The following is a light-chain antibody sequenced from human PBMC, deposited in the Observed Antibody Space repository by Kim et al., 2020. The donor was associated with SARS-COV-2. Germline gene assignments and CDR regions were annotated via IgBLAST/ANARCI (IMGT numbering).Light chain of an antibody. J-gene: IGKJ2*03. V-gene: IGKV3D-15*01. CDR2: HAS. CDR1: QSVSSN. Sequence: CVSAGKGTTLSSSASQSVSSNVAWYQQTPEPARRLLIYHASTRAASIAARIGGSGCATEFTLTSSSQQYEDVAVYCYQQYNNWTYSFGQGTKLEI. CDR3: QQYNNWTYS.